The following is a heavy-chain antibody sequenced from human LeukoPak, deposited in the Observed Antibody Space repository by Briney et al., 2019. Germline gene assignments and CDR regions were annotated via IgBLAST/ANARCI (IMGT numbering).Heavy chain of an antibody. CDR3: SRDMYTTSAARGGY. Sequence: GGSLRLSCAASGFTFSSYWMHWVRQAPGKGLVWVSRINGDGSSSTYADSVKGRFAISRDNAKNTLYLQMNSLRAEDTALYFFSRDMYTTSAARGGYWGQGTLVTVTS. CDR1: GFTFSSYW. V-gene: IGHV3-74*01. CDR2: INGDGSSS. J-gene: IGHJ4*02. D-gene: IGHD6-6*01.